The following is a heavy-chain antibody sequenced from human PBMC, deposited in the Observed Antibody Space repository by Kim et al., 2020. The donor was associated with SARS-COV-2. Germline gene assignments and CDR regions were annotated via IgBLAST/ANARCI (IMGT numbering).Heavy chain of an antibody. CDR1: GYTFTSYA. V-gene: IGHV1-3*01. D-gene: IGHD3-10*01. CDR3: ARSIRITMVRGVPGNWFDP. Sequence: ASVKVSCKASGYTFTSYAMHWVRQAPGQRLEWMGWINAGNGNTKYSQKFQGRVTITRDTSASTAYMELSSLRSEDTAVYYCARSIRITMVRGVPGNWFDPWGQGTLVTVSS. J-gene: IGHJ5*02. CDR2: INAGNGNT.